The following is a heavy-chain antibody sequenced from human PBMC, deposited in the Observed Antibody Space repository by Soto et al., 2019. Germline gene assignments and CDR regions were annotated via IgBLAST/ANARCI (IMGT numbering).Heavy chain of an antibody. V-gene: IGHV4-4*07. CDR1: GGSISNYY. CDR2: ISGTGST. CDR3: ARVDYDSSGYFRADV. D-gene: IGHD3-22*01. J-gene: IGHJ6*02. Sequence: SETLSLTCAVSGGSISNYYWSWIRQPAGKGLEWIGHISGTGSTNYNPSLKSRVTMSVDTSKNQFSLKLSSVTAADTAVYYCARVDYDSSGYFRADVWGQGTTVTVSS.